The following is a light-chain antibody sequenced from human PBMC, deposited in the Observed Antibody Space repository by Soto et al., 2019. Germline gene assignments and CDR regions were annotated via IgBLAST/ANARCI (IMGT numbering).Light chain of an antibody. V-gene: IGKV3-11*01. Sequence: EMLLTQSPATLSLSPGERATLSCRASQSVSKYLAWYQHKPGQAPRLLIYNASNRATGIPARFSGSGSGTDFTLTISSLEPEDFAVYYCQQRSNWPLTFGGGTKVEIK. CDR1: QSVSKY. CDR3: QQRSNWPLT. J-gene: IGKJ4*01. CDR2: NAS.